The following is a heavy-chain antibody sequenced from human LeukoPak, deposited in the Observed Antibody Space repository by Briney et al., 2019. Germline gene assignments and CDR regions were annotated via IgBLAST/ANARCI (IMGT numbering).Heavy chain of an antibody. CDR3: ARVRGEMATIYYFDY. CDR2: MNPNSGNT. D-gene: IGHD5-24*01. Sequence: ASVKVSCKASGYTLTSYDINWVRQATGQGLEWMGWMNPNSGNTGYAQKFQGRVTMTRNTSISTAYMELSSLRSEDTAVYYCARVRGEMATIYYFDYWGQGTLVTVSS. J-gene: IGHJ4*02. V-gene: IGHV1-8*01. CDR1: GYTLTSYD.